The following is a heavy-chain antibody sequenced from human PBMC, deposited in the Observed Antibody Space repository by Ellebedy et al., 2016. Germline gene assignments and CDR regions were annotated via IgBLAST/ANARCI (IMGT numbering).Heavy chain of an antibody. CDR2: IYYSGST. Sequence: SETLSLXCTVSGGSISSYYWSWIRQPPGKGLEWIWYIYYSGSTNYNPSLKSRVTISVDTSKNQFSLKLSSVTAADTAVYYCARWGYCSGGSCYGDWFDPWGQGTLVTVSS. CDR3: ARWGYCSGGSCYGDWFDP. V-gene: IGHV4-59*01. J-gene: IGHJ5*02. D-gene: IGHD2-15*01. CDR1: GGSISSYY.